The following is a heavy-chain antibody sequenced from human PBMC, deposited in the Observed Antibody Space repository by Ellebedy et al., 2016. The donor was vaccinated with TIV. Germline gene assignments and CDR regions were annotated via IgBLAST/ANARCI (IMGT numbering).Heavy chain of an antibody. Sequence: GESLKISCAASGFTFSSYAMSWVRQAPGKGLEWVSTISHTGGRTYYADSVGGRFTISRDNSKKTLYLQMNSLRAEDTAVYYCASSRYHYYLGNTIFVYWGQGTLVTVSS. V-gene: IGHV3-23*01. CDR3: ASSRYHYYLGNTIFVY. D-gene: IGHD3-16*01. CDR2: ISHTGGRT. CDR1: GFTFSSYA. J-gene: IGHJ4*02.